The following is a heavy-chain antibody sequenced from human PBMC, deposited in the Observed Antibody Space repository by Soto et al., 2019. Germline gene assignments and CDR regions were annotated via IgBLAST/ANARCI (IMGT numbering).Heavy chain of an antibody. CDR2: IYWDDDK. CDR3: AHRGTGVGTWDFDL. Sequence: QITLKESGPTLVKPTQTLTLTCTFSGFSLSTSGVGVGWIRQPPEKALEWLALIYWDDDKRYNPSLKSRLTITKDTSKNQVVLTITTMHPVDTATYYCAHRGTGVGTWDFDLWGRGTLVTVSS. CDR1: GFSLSTSGVG. V-gene: IGHV2-5*02. J-gene: IGHJ2*01. D-gene: IGHD7-27*01.